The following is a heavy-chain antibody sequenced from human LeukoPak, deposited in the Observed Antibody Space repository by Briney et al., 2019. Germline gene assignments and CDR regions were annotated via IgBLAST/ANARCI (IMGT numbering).Heavy chain of an antibody. CDR3: ARGAYSSSSGWFDP. D-gene: IGHD6-6*01. CDR2: IYTSGST. CDR1: GGSISSYY. J-gene: IGHJ5*02. Sequence: PSETLSLTCTVSGGSISSYYWSWIRQPAGKGLEWIGRIYTSGSTNYNPSLKSRVTISVDTSKNQFSLKLSSVTAADTAVYYCARGAYSSSSGWFDPWGQGTLVTVSS. V-gene: IGHV4-4*07.